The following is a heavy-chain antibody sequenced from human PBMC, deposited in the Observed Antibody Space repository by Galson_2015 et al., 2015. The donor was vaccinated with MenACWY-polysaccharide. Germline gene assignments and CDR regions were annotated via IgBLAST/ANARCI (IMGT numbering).Heavy chain of an antibody. CDR3: TKAGAKYCRGSSCYFNWFDP. J-gene: IGHJ5*02. D-gene: IGHD2-15*01. V-gene: IGHV3-74*01. CDR1: GFSFNTYW. CDR2: INADGRAT. Sequence: SLRLSCAASGFSFNTYWMHWVRHAPGKGLVWVSRINADGRATGYADSVRGRFTISRDNAKNTLYLEMNSLRAEDTAVYYCTKAGAKYCRGSSCYFNWFDPWGQGTLVTVSS.